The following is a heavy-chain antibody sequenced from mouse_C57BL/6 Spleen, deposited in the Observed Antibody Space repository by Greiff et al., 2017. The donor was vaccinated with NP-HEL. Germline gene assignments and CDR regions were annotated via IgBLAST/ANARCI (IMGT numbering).Heavy chain of an antibody. CDR2: IWRGGST. CDR3: DKIDYYGSSYYAMDY. CDR1: GFSLTSYG. J-gene: IGHJ4*01. D-gene: IGHD1-1*01. V-gene: IGHV2-5*01. Sequence: QVQLKESGPGLVQPSQSLSITCTVSGFSLTSYGVHWVRQSPGKGLEWLGVIWRGGSTDYNAAFMSRLSITKDNSKSQVFFKMNSLQAEDTAIYYGDKIDYYGSSYYAMDYWGQGTSVTVSS.